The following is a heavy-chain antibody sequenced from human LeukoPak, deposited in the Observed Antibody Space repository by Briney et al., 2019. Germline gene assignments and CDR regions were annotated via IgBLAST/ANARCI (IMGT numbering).Heavy chain of an antibody. D-gene: IGHD6-13*01. CDR3: ARDKESSGWYLTPYYYGMDV. Sequence: GGSLRLSCAASGFTFSDYYMTWIRQAPGKGLECISYIGSSSTYTHYADSVKGRFTISRDNAKNSLYLQMNSLRAEDTAVYYCARDKESSGWYLTPYYYGMDVWGKGTTVTVSS. CDR1: GFTFSDYY. CDR2: IGSSSTYT. J-gene: IGHJ6*04. V-gene: IGHV3-11*06.